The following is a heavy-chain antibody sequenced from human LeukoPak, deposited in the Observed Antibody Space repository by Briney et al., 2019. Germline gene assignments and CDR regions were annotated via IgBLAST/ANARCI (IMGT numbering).Heavy chain of an antibody. CDR2: ISSSSYI. CDR3: ASGRGYCSGGSCYSNGMDV. D-gene: IGHD2-15*01. V-gene: IGHV3-21*01. J-gene: IGHJ6*02. CDR1: GFTFSSYS. Sequence: GGSLRLSCAASGFTFSSYSMNWVRQAPGKGLEWVSSISSSSYIYYADSVKGRFTISRDNAKNSLYLQMNNLRAEDTAVYYCASGRGYCSGGSCYSNGMDVWGQGTTVTVSS.